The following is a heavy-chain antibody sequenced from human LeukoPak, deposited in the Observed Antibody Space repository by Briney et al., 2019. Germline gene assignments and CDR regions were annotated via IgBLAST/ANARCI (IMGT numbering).Heavy chain of an antibody. V-gene: IGHV3-30-3*01. D-gene: IGHD6-19*01. J-gene: IGHJ4*02. CDR3: ARKREVAGTKPAFIDY. CDR2: ISYDGSTK. Sequence: GGSLRLSCAASEFTFSNYAMHWVRQAPGKGLEWVAVISYDGSTKYYTESVKGRFTVSRDNSKNTLYLQMNSLRAENTAVYYCARKREVAGTKPAFIDYWGQGTLVTVSS. CDR1: EFTFSNYA.